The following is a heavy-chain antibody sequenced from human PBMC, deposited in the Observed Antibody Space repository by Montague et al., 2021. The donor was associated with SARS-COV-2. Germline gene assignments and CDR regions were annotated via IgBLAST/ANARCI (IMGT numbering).Heavy chain of an antibody. CDR3: AHRITIYAFDI. D-gene: IGHD3-3*01. V-gene: IGHV2-5*02. CDR2: IYWDDDK. Sequence: PALVKPTQTLTLTCTFSGFSLSTSGVGVGWIRQPPGKALGWLALIYWDDDKRYSPSLKSRLTITKDTSKNQVVLTVTNMDPVDTATYYCAHRITIYAFDIWGQGTMVTVSS. CDR1: GFSLSTSGVG. J-gene: IGHJ3*02.